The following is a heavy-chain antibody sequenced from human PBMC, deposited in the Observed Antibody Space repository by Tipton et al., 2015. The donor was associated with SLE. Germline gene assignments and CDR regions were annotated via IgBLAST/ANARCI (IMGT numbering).Heavy chain of an antibody. Sequence: LRLSCAVYGGSFSGYYWSWIRQPPGKGLEWIGEINHSGSTNYNPSLKSRVTISVDTSKNQFSLKLSSVTAADTAVYYCARHKISPYSSGWFFDYWGQGTLVTVSS. J-gene: IGHJ4*02. CDR1: GGSFSGYY. V-gene: IGHV4-34*01. CDR2: INHSGST. D-gene: IGHD6-19*01. CDR3: ARHKISPYSSGWFFDY.